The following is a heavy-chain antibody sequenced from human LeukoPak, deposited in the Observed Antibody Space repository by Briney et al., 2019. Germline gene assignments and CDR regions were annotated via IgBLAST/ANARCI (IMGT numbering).Heavy chain of an antibody. CDR3: AKAVIEFYYGSGDAFDI. CDR1: GYTFTGYY. D-gene: IGHD3-10*01. V-gene: IGHV1-2*02. Sequence: GASVKVSCKASGYTFTGYYMHWVRQAPGQGLAWMGWINPDRGDTNYAQKFQGRVTMTRDTSIATAYMELSRLRSDDTAVYFCAKAVIEFYYGSGDAFDIWGQGTMVTVSS. CDR2: INPDRGDT. J-gene: IGHJ3*02.